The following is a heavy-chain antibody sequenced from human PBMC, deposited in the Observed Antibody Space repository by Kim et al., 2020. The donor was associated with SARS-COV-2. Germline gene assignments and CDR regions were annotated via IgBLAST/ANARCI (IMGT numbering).Heavy chain of an antibody. CDR1: GFTFSSFA. V-gene: IGHV3-23*01. CDR3: AKWTVTRVLDP. Sequence: GGSLRLSCEASGFTFSSFAMSWVRQAPGKGLEWVSAISGSGGSTYYADSVKGRFTISRDNSKTTLYLQMNSLRAEDTAVYYCAKWTVTRVLDPWGQGTLVTVSS. J-gene: IGHJ5*02. D-gene: IGHD4-17*01. CDR2: ISGSGGST.